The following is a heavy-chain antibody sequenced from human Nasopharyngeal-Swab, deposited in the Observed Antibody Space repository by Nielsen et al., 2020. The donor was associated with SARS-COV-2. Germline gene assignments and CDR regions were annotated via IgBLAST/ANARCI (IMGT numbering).Heavy chain of an antibody. J-gene: IGHJ4*02. CDR1: GYTFTSYD. D-gene: IGHD3-10*01. V-gene: IGHV1-8*01. Sequence: ASVKVSCKASGYTFTSYDINWVRQATGQGLEWMGWMNPNSGNTGYAQKFQGRATMTRNTSISTVYMELSSLRSEDTAVYYCAREGVRGVTFHYWGQGTLVTVSS. CDR2: MNPNSGNT. CDR3: AREGVRGVTFHY.